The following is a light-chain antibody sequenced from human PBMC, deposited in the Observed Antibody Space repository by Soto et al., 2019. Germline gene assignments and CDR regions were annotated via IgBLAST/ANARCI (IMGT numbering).Light chain of an antibody. Sequence: QSALTQPASVSGSPGQSITISCTGTSSNVGGYNYVSWYQQHRGKAPKLMIYDVSNRPSGVSNRFSGSKSGNTASLTISGLQAEDEADYYCSSYTSSSTGVVFGGGTKLTVL. CDR2: DVS. CDR1: SSNVGGYNY. J-gene: IGLJ2*01. CDR3: SSYTSSSTGVV. V-gene: IGLV2-14*01.